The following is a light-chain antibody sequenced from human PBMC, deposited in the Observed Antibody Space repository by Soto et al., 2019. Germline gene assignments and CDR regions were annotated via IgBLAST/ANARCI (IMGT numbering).Light chain of an antibody. CDR2: AAS. V-gene: IGKV3-20*01. CDR1: QSVASNR. J-gene: IGKJ3*01. Sequence: EVVLTQSPGTLSLSAGERATLSCRASQSVASNRLAWYQQKPGQAPRLLIYAASTRAAGIPDRFSGSGSGTDFTLTISRLEPEDFGVFFCHHYGRSPIFTFGPGNTVDMK. CDR3: HHYGRSPIFT.